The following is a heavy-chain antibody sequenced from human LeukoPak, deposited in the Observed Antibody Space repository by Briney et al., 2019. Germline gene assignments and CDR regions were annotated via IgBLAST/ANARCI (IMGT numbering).Heavy chain of an antibody. J-gene: IGHJ4*02. D-gene: IGHD2-2*02. Sequence: PGGSLRLSCAASGFTFSDYYMSWIRQAPGKGLEWVSYISSSGSTIYYADSVKGRFTISRDNAKNSLYLQMNSLRAEDTAVYYCARVSRYCSSTSRYTVVDYWGQGTLVTVSS. CDR2: ISSSGSTI. CDR1: GFTFSDYY. CDR3: ARVSRYCSSTSRYTVVDY. V-gene: IGHV3-11*01.